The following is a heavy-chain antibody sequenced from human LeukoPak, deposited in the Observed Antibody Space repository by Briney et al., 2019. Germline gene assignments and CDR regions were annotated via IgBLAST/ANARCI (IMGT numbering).Heavy chain of an antibody. D-gene: IGHD4-17*01. V-gene: IGHV3-30*04. CDR2: ISYDGSNK. Sequence: PRGSLRLSCAASGFTFSSYAMHWVRQAPGKGLEWVAVISYDGSNKYYADSVKGRFTISRDNPKNTLYLQMNSLRAEDTAVYYCARDRGDYGGGFDYWGQGTLVTVSS. CDR1: GFTFSSYA. CDR3: ARDRGDYGGGFDY. J-gene: IGHJ4*02.